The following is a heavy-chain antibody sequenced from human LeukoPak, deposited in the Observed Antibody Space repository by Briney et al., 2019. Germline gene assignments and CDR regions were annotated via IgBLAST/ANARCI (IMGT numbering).Heavy chain of an antibody. CDR2: INWNGGST. CDR1: GFTFDDYG. CDR3: ARDSIAVAGNDY. J-gene: IGHJ4*02. D-gene: IGHD6-19*01. V-gene: IGHV3-20*04. Sequence: GGSLRLSCAASGFTFDDYGMSWVRQAPGKGLEWVSGINWNGGSTGYADSVRGRFTISRDNAKNSLYLQMDSLRAEDTALYYCARDSIAVAGNDYWGQGTLVTVSS.